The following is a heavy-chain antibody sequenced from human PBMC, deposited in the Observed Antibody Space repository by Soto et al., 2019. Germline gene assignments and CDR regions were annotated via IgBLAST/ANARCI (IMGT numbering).Heavy chain of an antibody. J-gene: IGHJ4*02. CDR1: GGTFSSHE. Sequence: QVQLVQSGAEVKKPGSSVKVSCKASGGTFSSHEISWVRQAPGQGLEWMGGIIPIFGTANYAQKFQGRVMIAADESTITAYMELSSLRSDDTAVYYCASGYSSGLFDYWGQGTLVTVSS. CDR3: ASGYSSGLFDY. CDR2: IIPIFGTA. D-gene: IGHD6-19*01. V-gene: IGHV1-69*01.